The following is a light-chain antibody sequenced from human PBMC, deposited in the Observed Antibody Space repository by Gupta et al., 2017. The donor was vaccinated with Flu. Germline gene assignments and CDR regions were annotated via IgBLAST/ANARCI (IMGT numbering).Light chain of an antibody. Sequence: QSALTQPRSVSGSPGQSVTISCSGTSSDVGGYNYVSWYQQHPGKAPKLMIYDVSKRPSGVPDRFSGSKSGITASLTISGLQAEDEADYYCCSYAGSYTVVVGGGTKLTVL. CDR1: SSDVGGYNY. CDR2: DVS. J-gene: IGLJ2*01. CDR3: CSYAGSYTVV. V-gene: IGLV2-11*01.